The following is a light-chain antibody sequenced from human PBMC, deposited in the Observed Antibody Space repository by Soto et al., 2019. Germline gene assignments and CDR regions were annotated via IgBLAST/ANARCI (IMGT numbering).Light chain of an antibody. CDR2: DAS. CDR3: QQYDNLPLT. CDR1: QDISNY. Sequence: DIQMTQSTSSLSASVGDRVTITCQASQDISNYLNWYQQKTGKAPKLLIYDASNLETGVPSRFSGSGSGTDFHFTISSLQPEDIATYYCQQYDNLPLTFGGGTKVEIK. J-gene: IGKJ4*01. V-gene: IGKV1-33*01.